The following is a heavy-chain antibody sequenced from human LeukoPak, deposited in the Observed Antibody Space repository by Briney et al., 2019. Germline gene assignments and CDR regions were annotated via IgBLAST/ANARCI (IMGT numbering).Heavy chain of an antibody. CDR2: ISRGGTT. Sequence: GGSLRLSCAASGLTFSTYGMSWVRRAPGKGLEWVSAISRGGTTSYAASVRGRFTTARDNSKSTLYLQMNSLRVADTAVYYCAQEDSEGGPNWFDPWGQGALVTVSS. CDR3: AQEDSEGGPNWFDP. CDR1: GLTFSTYG. V-gene: IGHV3-23*01. D-gene: IGHD1-14*01. J-gene: IGHJ5*02.